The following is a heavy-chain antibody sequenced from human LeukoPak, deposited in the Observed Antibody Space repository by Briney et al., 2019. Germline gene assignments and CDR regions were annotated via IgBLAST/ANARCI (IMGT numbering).Heavy chain of an antibody. CDR1: GYSFTNFR. CDR3: ARHGGSLDY. V-gene: IGHV5-51*01. D-gene: IGHD1-26*01. J-gene: IGHJ4*02. CDR2: IYAGDSET. Sequence: GESLKISCKASGYSFTNFRIAWVRQMPGKGLEWMGVIYAGDSETRYSPSFQGQVTISVDKSISAAYLQWSSLKASDTAMYYCARHGGSLDYWGQGTLVTVSS.